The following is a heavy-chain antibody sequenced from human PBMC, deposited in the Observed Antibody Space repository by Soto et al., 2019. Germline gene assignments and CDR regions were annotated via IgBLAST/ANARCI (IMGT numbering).Heavy chain of an antibody. J-gene: IGHJ4*02. V-gene: IGHV3-30-3*01. D-gene: IGHD1-26*01. CDR3: ARDPESGGSYGYFDY. Sequence: PGGSLRLSCAASGFTFSSYAMHWVRQAPGKGLEWVAVISYDGSNKYYADSVKGRFTIPRDNSKNTLYLQMNSLRAEDTAVYYCARDPESGGSYGYFDYWGQGTLVTVSS. CDR2: ISYDGSNK. CDR1: GFTFSSYA.